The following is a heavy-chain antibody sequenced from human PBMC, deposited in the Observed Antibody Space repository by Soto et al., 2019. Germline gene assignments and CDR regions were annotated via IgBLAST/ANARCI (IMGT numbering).Heavy chain of an antibody. CDR3: ARKYGIPVAGTFDS. V-gene: IGHV4-28*01. D-gene: IGHD6-19*01. Sequence: SETLSLTCAVSGYSVSNSNWWGWIRQPPGKGLEWMGHIYNSGSTYYKSSLKGRVTMSIDTSKNQFSLRLYSVTAVDTAVYYCARKYGIPVAGTFDSWGQGILVTVSS. J-gene: IGHJ4*02. CDR1: GYSVSNSNW. CDR2: IYNSGST.